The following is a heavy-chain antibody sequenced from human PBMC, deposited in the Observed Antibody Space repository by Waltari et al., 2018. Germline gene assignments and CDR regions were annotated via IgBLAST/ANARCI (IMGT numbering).Heavy chain of an antibody. D-gene: IGHD2-15*01. Sequence: EVQLVQSGAEVKKPGESLKISCKGSGYSFTSYWIGWGRQMPGKGLEGMGHIDPGSSTNKSSPAIQGKVTTSADESIRTAYLQWSSLTASDTAMYYCSRHEVVAATGYYYYGMDVWGQGT. CDR2: IDPGSSTN. V-gene: IGHV5-51*01. J-gene: IGHJ6*02. CDR3: SRHEVVAATGYYYYGMDV. CDR1: GYSFTSYW.